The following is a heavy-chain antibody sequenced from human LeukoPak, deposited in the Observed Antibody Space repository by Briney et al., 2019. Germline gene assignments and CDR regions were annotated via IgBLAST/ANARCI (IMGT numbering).Heavy chain of an antibody. V-gene: IGHV4-59*01. CDR3: AREGIAAGDAFDI. D-gene: IGHD6-13*01. J-gene: IGHJ3*02. Sequence: PSETLSLTCTVSGGSISSYYWSLIRQPPGKGLEWIGYIYYSGSTNYNPSLKSRVTISVDTSKNQFSLKLSSVTAADTAVYYCAREGIAAGDAFDIWGQGTMVTVSS. CDR1: GGSISSYY. CDR2: IYYSGST.